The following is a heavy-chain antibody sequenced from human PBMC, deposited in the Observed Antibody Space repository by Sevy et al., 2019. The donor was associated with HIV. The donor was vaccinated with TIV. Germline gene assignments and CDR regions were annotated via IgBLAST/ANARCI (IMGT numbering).Heavy chain of an antibody. CDR1: GFTFNRSP. J-gene: IGHJ6*02. CDR3: AREGVLFEGVIVSYGMDV. D-gene: IGHD3-16*01. V-gene: IGHV3-30*04. Sequence: GGSLRLSCAASGFTFNRSPMHWVRQAPGKGLEWVAVMSYNGNKKYNGYSVKGRFTISRDDSKTTLYLQMNSLRPEDTAVYYCAREGVLFEGVIVSYGMDVWGQGTTVTVSS. CDR2: MSYNGNKK.